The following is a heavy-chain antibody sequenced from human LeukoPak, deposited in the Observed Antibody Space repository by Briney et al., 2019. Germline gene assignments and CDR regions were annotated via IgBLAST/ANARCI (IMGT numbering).Heavy chain of an antibody. V-gene: IGHV6-1*01. CDR1: GDSVSINSDV. D-gene: IGHD3-9*01. J-gene: IGHJ3*01. Sequence: SQPLSLTCAISGDSVSINSDVWNWIRQSPSRGLEWLGRTYYRSRWFNDYAVSVKGRITINPDTSKNQFSLQLNSVTPEDTAVYYCARDADWAYDAFDLWGQGTMVTVSS. CDR3: ARDADWAYDAFDL. CDR2: TYYRSRWFN.